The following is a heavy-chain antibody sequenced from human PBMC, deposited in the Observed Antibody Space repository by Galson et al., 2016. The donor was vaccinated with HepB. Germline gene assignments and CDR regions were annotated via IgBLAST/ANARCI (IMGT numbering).Heavy chain of an antibody. D-gene: IGHD5-24*01. V-gene: IGHV4-39*01. CDR1: GGSFSGYY. CDR2: IYYSGST. CDR3: ARLGSYNTFTDFYVYFDF. J-gene: IGHJ4*02. Sequence: SETLSLTCAVSGGSFSGYYWTWIRQSPGKGLEWIGSIYYSGSTYHNPSLKSRVTISVDTSRNQFSLKLSSVTAADTAVYCCARLGSYNTFTDFYVYFDFWGQGSLVTVSS.